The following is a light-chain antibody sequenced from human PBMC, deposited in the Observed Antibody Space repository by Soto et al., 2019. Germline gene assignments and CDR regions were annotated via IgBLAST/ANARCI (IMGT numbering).Light chain of an antibody. CDR1: QSVGSSY. Sequence: EIVLTQSPATLSLSPGEGATLSCRASQSVGSSYLAWYQQKPGRAPRLLIYGASNRATGIPDRFSGSGSGTDFTLTISRLEPEDFAVFFCQQYDDSITFGQGTRLEIE. CDR3: QQYDDSIT. J-gene: IGKJ5*01. V-gene: IGKV3-20*01. CDR2: GAS.